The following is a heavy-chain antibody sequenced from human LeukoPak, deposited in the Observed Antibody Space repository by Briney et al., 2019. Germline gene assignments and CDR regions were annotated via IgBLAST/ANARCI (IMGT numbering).Heavy chain of an antibody. D-gene: IGHD3-22*01. J-gene: IGHJ5*02. CDR1: GFTFRTYG. CDR3: ARDGNYFDTTPDWFDT. V-gene: IGHV3-33*01. CDR2: LWFDGSHQ. Sequence: GGPLRLSCAASGFTFRTYGMHWVRQTPGKGLEWVAFLWFDGSHQYYADSVRGRFIISRDNSNNTLYLQMNSLRADDTAVYYCARDGNYFDTTPDWFDTWGQGTLVTVSS.